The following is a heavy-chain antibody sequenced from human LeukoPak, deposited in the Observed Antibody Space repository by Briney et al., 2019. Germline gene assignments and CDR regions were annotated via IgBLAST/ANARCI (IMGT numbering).Heavy chain of an antibody. J-gene: IGHJ5*02. V-gene: IGHV1-2*02. D-gene: IGHD3-3*01. Sequence: ASVKVSCKASGYTFTGYYMHRVRQAPGQGLEWMGWINPNSGGTNYAQKFQGRVTMTRDTSISTAYMELSRLRSDDTAVYYCARERNTIFGVVINWFDPWGQGTLVTVSS. CDR3: ARERNTIFGVVINWFDP. CDR2: INPNSGGT. CDR1: GYTFTGYY.